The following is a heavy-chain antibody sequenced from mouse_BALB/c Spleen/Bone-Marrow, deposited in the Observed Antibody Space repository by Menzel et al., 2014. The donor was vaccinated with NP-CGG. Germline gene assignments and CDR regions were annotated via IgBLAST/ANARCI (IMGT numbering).Heavy chain of an antibody. CDR2: INPSNGGT. CDR1: GYTFTSYY. D-gene: IGHD2-1*01. V-gene: IGHV1S81*02. CDR3: TRSNGNWFAY. Sequence: QVQLKQSGAELVKPGASVKLSCKASGYTFTSYYMYWVKQRPGQGLEWIGEINPSNGGTNFNEKFKSKATLTVDKSSSTAYMQLSSLTFEDSAVYYCTRSNGNWFAYWGQGTLVTVSA. J-gene: IGHJ3*01.